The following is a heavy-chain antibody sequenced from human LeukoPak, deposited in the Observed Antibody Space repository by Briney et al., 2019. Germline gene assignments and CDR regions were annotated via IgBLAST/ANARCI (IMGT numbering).Heavy chain of an antibody. CDR3: ARGDRIAVNWFDP. Sequence: SETLSLTCTVSGYSISSGYYWGWIRQPPGKGLESIGRIYTSGSTNYNPSLKSRVTMSVDTSKIQFSLKLSSVTAADTAVYYCARGDRIAVNWFDPWGQGTLVTVSS. CDR1: GYSISSGYY. V-gene: IGHV4-38-2*02. D-gene: IGHD6-19*01. CDR2: IYTSGST. J-gene: IGHJ5*02.